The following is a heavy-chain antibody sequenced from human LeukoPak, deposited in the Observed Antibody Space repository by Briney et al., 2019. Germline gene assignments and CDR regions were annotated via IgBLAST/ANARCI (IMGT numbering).Heavy chain of an antibody. CDR1: GGSFSGYY. CDR3: ARQILFRSERWLQFFDY. CDR2: IYYSGSI. D-gene: IGHD5-24*01. Sequence: SETLSLTCAVYGGSFSGYYWSWIRQPPGKGLEWIGSIYYSGSIYYNPSLKSRVTISVDTSKNQFSLRLSSVTAADTAVYYCARQILFRSERWLQFFDYWGQGTLVTVSS. V-gene: IGHV4-34*01. J-gene: IGHJ4*02.